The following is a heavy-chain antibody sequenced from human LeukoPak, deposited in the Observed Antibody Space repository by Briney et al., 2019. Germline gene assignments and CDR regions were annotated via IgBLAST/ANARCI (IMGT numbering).Heavy chain of an antibody. J-gene: IGHJ4*02. Sequence: PGGSLRLSCAASGFTFDDYAMHWVRQAPGKGLEWVSLISWAGGLTYYADSMEGRFTISRDNSKNSLYLQMNSLRTEDTALYYCAKPRRGTITTGPAYTHWGQGTLVTVSS. CDR1: GFTFDDYA. CDR3: AKPRRGTITTGPAYTH. V-gene: IGHV3-43D*03. D-gene: IGHD4-11*01. CDR2: ISWAGGLT.